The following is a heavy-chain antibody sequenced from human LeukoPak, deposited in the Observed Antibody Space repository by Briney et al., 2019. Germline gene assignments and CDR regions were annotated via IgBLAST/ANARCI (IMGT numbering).Heavy chain of an antibody. Sequence: AGGSLRLSCAASVFTFTSYSMNWVRQAPGKGLEWVSTISGGGGSTYYADSVKGRFTISRDNSKNTLYLQVNSLRAEDTAVYYCAKGGKWDVTPFDYWGQGTLVTVSS. CDR1: VFTFTSYS. CDR3: AKGGKWDVTPFDY. J-gene: IGHJ4*02. V-gene: IGHV3-23*01. D-gene: IGHD1-26*01. CDR2: ISGGGGST.